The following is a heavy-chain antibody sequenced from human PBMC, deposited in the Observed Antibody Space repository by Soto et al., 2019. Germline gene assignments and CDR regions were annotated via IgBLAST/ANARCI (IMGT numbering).Heavy chain of an antibody. CDR1: GFTFSSYA. J-gene: IGHJ3*02. Sequence: GGSLRLSCAASGFTFSSYAMHWVRQAPGKGLEWVAVISYDGSNKYYADSVKGRFTISRDNSKNTLYLQMNSLRAEDTAVYYCARDGYYGSGSYYNDAFDIWGQGTMVTVSS. CDR2: ISYDGSNK. CDR3: ARDGYYGSGSYYNDAFDI. V-gene: IGHV3-30*04. D-gene: IGHD3-10*01.